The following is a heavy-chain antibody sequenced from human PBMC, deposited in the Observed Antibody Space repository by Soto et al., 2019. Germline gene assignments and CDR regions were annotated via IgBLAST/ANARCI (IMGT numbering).Heavy chain of an antibody. CDR1: GFTVSTKY. V-gene: IGHV3-66*01. CDR2: IYSGGST. CDR3: AKSIIAAAGTGVYFDY. D-gene: IGHD6-13*01. Sequence: GSLRLSCAASGFTVSTKYMSWVRQAPGKGLEWVSVIYSGGSTFYADSVRGRFTISRDNSKNTVNLQMNSLRAEDTAVYYCAKSIIAAAGTGVYFDYWGQGTLVTVSS. J-gene: IGHJ4*02.